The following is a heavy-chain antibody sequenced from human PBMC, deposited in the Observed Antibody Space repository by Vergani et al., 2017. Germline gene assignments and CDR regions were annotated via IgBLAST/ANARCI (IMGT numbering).Heavy chain of an antibody. CDR2: INNNGGST. CDR1: GGSFSGYY. J-gene: IGHJ3*01. D-gene: IGHD2-2*01. CDR3: AKVGGSTSCPYGGGAFDV. V-gene: IGHV4-34*01. Sequence: QVQLQQWGAGLLKPSETLSLTCAVYGGSFSGYYWSWIRQPPGKGLEWVSGINNNGGSTYYADSVKGRFTISRDNSKNTLYLQMTDLRAEDTATYYCAKVGGSTSCPYGGGAFDVWGHGTMVTVSS.